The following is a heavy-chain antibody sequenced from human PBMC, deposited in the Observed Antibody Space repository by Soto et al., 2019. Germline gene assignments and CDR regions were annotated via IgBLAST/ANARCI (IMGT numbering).Heavy chain of an antibody. CDR2: VCHSGSI. J-gene: IGHJ5*02. Sequence: PSETLSLTCAVSGYSISSVSCWGWIRQSPEKGLEWIGSVCHSGSIYYNPSLKSRVTISLDTSKNQFSLKLSSVTAADTALYYCARDVGTYSISRVWFDPWAREPWSPSPQ. CDR1: GYSISSVSC. V-gene: IGHV4-38-2*02. CDR3: ARDVGTYSISRVWFDP. D-gene: IGHD6-13*01.